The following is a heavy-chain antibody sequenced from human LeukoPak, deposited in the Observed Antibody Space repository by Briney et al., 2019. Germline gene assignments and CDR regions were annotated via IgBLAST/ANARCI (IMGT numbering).Heavy chain of an antibody. Sequence: PGGSLRLSCAVSGFTFSSYEMNWVRQAPGKGLEWVSYISSSGSTIYYADSVKGRFTISRDNAKNSLYLQMNSLTAEDTAVYYCAKWYSYYFDYWGQGTLVTVPS. CDR1: GFTFSSYE. V-gene: IGHV3-48*03. CDR3: AKWYSYYFDY. D-gene: IGHD2-15*01. CDR2: ISSSGSTI. J-gene: IGHJ4*02.